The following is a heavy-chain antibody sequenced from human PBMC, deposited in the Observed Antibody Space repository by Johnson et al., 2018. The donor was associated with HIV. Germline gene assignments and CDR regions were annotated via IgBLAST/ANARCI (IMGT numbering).Heavy chain of an antibody. D-gene: IGHD2-21*02. CDR2: ISTSGATI. CDR1: GFTFNDYY. V-gene: IGHV3-11*04. J-gene: IGHJ3*02. Sequence: QVQLVESGGGVVKPGGSLRLSCAASGFTFNDYYMSWIRQAPGKGLEWLSYISTSGATIYYADSVKGRFTISRDNSKNTLYLQMNSLRAEDTAVYYCARGGVVTAIPHAFDIWGQGTMVTVSS. CDR3: ARGGVVTAIPHAFDI.